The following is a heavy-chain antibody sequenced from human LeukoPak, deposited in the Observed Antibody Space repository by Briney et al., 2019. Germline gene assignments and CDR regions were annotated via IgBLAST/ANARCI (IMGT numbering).Heavy chain of an antibody. CDR1: GIAFRNYA. D-gene: IGHD4-17*01. CDR3: GIDPNGDYIGAFDF. Sequence: GGSLRLSCVASGIAFRNYAMTWVRQAPGKGLEWVSSITGSGTTTRYADSVKGRFTISRDNSVDTLYLQVNSLSAEDTAEYYCGIDPNGDYIGAFDFWGQGTKVTASS. V-gene: IGHV3-23*01. CDR2: ITGSGTTT. J-gene: IGHJ3*01.